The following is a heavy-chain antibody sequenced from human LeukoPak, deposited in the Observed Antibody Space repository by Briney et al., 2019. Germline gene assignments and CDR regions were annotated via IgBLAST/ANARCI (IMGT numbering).Heavy chain of an antibody. Sequence: GRSLRLSCAASGFTFSSYGMHWVRQAPGKGLEWVAVISYDGSNKYYADSVKGRFTISRDNSKNTLYLQMNSLRAEDTAVYYCAKDRIPLLMGTGFDYWGQGPLVTVSS. CDR1: GFTFSSYG. V-gene: IGHV3-30*18. D-gene: IGHD3-10*01. CDR3: AKDRIPLLMGTGFDY. CDR2: ISYDGSNK. J-gene: IGHJ4*02.